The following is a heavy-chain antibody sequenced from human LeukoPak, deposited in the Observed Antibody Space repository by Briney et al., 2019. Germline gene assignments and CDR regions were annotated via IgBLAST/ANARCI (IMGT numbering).Heavy chain of an antibody. Sequence: GGSLRLSCAASGLTFSSYAMSWVRQAPGKGLEWVSTFLGSGGSTYYADSVKDRFTISRDDSKNTLYLQMNSLRVEDTAVYYCANQYYYGWGSVGIPRAEYFHRWGQGTLVTVSS. CDR1: GLTFSSYA. CDR3: ANQYYYGWGSVGIPRAEYFHR. V-gene: IGHV3-23*01. D-gene: IGHD3-10*01. J-gene: IGHJ1*01. CDR2: FLGSGGST.